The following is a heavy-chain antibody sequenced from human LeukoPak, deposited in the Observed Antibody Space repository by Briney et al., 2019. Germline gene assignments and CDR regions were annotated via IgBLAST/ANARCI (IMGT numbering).Heavy chain of an antibody. V-gene: IGHV1-2*02. CDR1: GCTFTGYY. Sequence: GASVKVSCKASGCTFTGYYMHWVRQAPGQGLEWMGWINPNSGGTDYAQKFQGRVTMTRDTSISTAYMELSRLRSDDTAVYYCARGYCSSTGCYFDYWGQGTLVTVSS. CDR2: INPNSGGT. J-gene: IGHJ4*02. D-gene: IGHD2-2*01. CDR3: ARGYCSSTGCYFDY.